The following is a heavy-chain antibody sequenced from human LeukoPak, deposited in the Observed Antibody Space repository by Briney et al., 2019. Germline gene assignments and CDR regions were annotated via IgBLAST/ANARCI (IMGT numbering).Heavy chain of an antibody. CDR3: ARVGGYCSGGSCYGYWFDP. J-gene: IGHJ5*02. V-gene: IGHV1-46*01. Sequence: XXPXGGSTSYAQKFQGRVTMTRDTSTSTVYMELSSLRSEDTAVYYCARVGGYCSGGSCYGYWFDPWGQGTLVTVSS. D-gene: IGHD2-15*01. CDR2: XXPXGGST.